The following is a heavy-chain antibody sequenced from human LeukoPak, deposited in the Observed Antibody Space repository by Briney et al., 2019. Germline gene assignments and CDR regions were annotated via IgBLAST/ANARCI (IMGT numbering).Heavy chain of an antibody. CDR1: GYTLTELS. CDR2: FDPEDGET. V-gene: IGHV1-24*01. Sequence: GASVKVSCKVSGYTLTELSMHWVRQAPGKGLEWMGGFDPEDGETIYAQKFQGRVTMTEDTSTDTAYMELSSLRSEDTAVYYCATASAYNDILTGYPNYYYYGMDVWGQGTTVTVSS. J-gene: IGHJ6*02. D-gene: IGHD3-9*01. CDR3: ATASAYNDILTGYPNYYYYGMDV.